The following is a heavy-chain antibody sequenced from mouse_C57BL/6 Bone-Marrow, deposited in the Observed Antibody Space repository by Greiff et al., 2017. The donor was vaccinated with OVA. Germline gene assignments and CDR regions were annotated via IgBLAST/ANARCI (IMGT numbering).Heavy chain of an antibody. V-gene: IGHV2-6*01. CDR3: ASSYYYCMDY. CDR2: IWGVGST. J-gene: IGHJ4*01. Sequence: QVHVKQSGPGLVAPSQSLSITCTVSGFSLTSYGVDWVRQSPGKGLEWLGVIWGVGSTNYNSALKSRLSISKDNSKSQVFLKMNSLQTDDTAMYYCASSYYYCMDYWGQGTSVTVSS. CDR1: GFSLTSYG.